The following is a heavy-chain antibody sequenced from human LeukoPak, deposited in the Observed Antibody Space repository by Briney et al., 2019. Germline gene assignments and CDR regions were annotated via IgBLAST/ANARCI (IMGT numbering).Heavy chain of an antibody. CDR1: GGTFSSYA. CDR3: ARGPLTGVTLFDY. J-gene: IGHJ4*02. Sequence: ASVKVSCKASGGTFSSYAISWVRQAPGQGLEWMGRIIPILGIANYAQKFQGRVTITADKSTSTAYMELSSLRSEDTAVYYCARGPLTGVTLFDYWGQGTLVTVSS. CDR2: IIPILGIA. V-gene: IGHV1-69*04. D-gene: IGHD3-10*01.